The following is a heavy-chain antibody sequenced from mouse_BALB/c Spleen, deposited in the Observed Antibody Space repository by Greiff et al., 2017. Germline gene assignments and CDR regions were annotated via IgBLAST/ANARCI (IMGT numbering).Heavy chain of an antibody. D-gene: IGHD2-1*01. Sequence: LQESGAELARPGASVKMSCKASGYTFTSYWMHWVKQRPGQGLEWIGYINPSTGYTEYNQKFKDKATLTADKSSSTAYMQLSSLTSEDSAVYYCARSGIYYGNPYYAMDYWGQGTSVTVSS. CDR1: GYTFTSYW. CDR2: INPSTGYT. V-gene: IGHV1-4*01. CDR3: ARSGIYYGNPYYAMDY. J-gene: IGHJ4*01.